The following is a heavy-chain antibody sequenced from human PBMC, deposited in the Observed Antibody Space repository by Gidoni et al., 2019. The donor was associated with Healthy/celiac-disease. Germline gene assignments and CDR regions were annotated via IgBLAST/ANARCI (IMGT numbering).Heavy chain of an antibody. Sequence: EVQLVESGGGLVQPGGSLSLSCASSGFPFSRYSLNWVRQAPVKWLEWVSYISSSSSTIYYADSVKGRFTISRDNAKNSLYLQMNSLRAEDTAVYYCARVYCSSTSCYDLYYYMDVWGKGTTVTVSS. CDR3: ARVYCSSTSCYDLYYYMDV. J-gene: IGHJ6*03. CDR1: GFPFSRYS. V-gene: IGHV3-48*01. D-gene: IGHD2-2*01. CDR2: ISSSSSTI.